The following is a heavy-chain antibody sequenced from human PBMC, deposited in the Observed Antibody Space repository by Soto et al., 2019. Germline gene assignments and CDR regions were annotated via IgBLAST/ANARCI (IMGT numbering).Heavy chain of an antibody. J-gene: IGHJ5*02. CDR3: AIGPSVGYWFDP. CDR2: MSPNSGNT. V-gene: IGHV1-8*02. CDR1: WDTFASYG. D-gene: IGHD6-19*01. Sequence: GASVKVSWRASWDTFASYGINWVRQSTGQGLEWMGWMSPNSGNTVYAQKFQGRVTMTRNTSISTAYMELSSLRSEDTAVYSCAIGPSVGYWFDPWAQGTLVPVYS.